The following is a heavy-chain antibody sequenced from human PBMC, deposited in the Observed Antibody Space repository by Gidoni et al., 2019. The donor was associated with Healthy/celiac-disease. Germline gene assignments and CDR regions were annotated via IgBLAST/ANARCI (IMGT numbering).Heavy chain of an antibody. J-gene: IGHJ6*02. CDR2: INPSGGST. D-gene: IGHD2-15*01. V-gene: IGHV1-46*01. CDR1: GYTFTSYY. Sequence: QVQLVQSGAEVKKPGASVKVSCKASGYTFTSYYMHWVRQDPGQGLEWMGIINPSGGSTSYAQKFQGRVTMTRDTSTSTVYMELSSLRSEDTAVYYCARDPPDCSGGSCYSAPYYYGMDVWGQGTTVTVSS. CDR3: ARDPPDCSGGSCYSAPYYYGMDV.